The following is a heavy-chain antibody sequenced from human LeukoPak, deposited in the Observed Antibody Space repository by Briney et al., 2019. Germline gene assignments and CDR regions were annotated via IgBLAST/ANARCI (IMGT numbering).Heavy chain of an antibody. V-gene: IGHV1-18*01. CDR1: GYTFTSYS. D-gene: IGHD3-3*01. CDR2: ISAYNGNT. J-gene: IGHJ5*02. CDR3: ARDGGGYYDFWSGYYNYWFDP. Sequence: GASVKVSCRASGYTFTSYSISWVRQAPGQGLEWMGCISAYNGNTNYAQKLQGRVTMTTDTSTSTAYMELRSLRSDDTAVYYCARDGGGYYDFWSGYYNYWFDPWGQGTLVTVSS.